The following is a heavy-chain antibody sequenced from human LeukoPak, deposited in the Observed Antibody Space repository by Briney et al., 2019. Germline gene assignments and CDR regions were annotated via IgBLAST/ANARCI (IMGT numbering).Heavy chain of an antibody. J-gene: IGHJ4*02. CDR3: ASVAGIAAAGPFDY. CDR1: GFTFSSYA. D-gene: IGHD6-13*01. V-gene: IGHV3-30*09. Sequence: GGSLRLSCAASGFTFSSYAMHWVRQAPGKGLEWVAVISYDGSNKYYADSVKGRFAISRDNSKNTLYLQMNSLRAEDTAVYYCASVAGIAAAGPFDYWGQGTLVTVSS. CDR2: ISYDGSNK.